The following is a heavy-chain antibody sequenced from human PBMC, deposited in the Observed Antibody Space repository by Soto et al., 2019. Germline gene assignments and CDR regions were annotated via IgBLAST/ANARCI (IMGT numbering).Heavy chain of an antibody. CDR1: GGSSSGRCCS. V-gene: IGHV4-30-2*01. CDR2: IYHSGST. Sequence: SETLSLTYGGSGGSSSGRCCSLSWIQQPPGKGLEWIGYIYHSGSTYYNPSLKSRVTISVDRSKNQFSLKLSSVTAADTAVYYCARQFVSGYYDSSGFPPPPFDYWGQGTLVPVSS. J-gene: IGHJ4*02. D-gene: IGHD3-22*01. CDR3: ARQFVSGYYDSSGFPPPPFDY.